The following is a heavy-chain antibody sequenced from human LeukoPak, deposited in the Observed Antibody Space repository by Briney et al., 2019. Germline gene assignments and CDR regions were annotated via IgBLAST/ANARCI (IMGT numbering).Heavy chain of an antibody. CDR1: GFPFNSYA. Sequence: SGGSLRLSCAASGFPFNSYAMSWVRQAPGKGLEWGSAISCRCGSTHYADSVEGSLTISRDISKDTLYLQMNNVRAEDSSVLYCARPVADTYAPLDYWGQGTLVTVPS. CDR2: ISCRCGST. J-gene: IGHJ4*02. D-gene: IGHD6-19*01. V-gene: IGHV3-23*01. CDR3: ARPVADTYAPLDY.